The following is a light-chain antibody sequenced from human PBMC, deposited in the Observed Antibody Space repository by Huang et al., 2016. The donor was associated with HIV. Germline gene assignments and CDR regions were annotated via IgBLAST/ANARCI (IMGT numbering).Light chain of an antibody. CDR2: LAS. J-gene: IGKJ5*01. CDR3: MQALQTPRT. CDR1: RSLLHSHGYHY. Sequence: IVITQSPLSLPVTPGEPASISCRSSRSLLHSHGYHYLDWYRQKPGQAPQFLISLASIRASGVPDRFSGSGSVTEFTLKISRVEAEDVGIYFCMQALQTPRTFGQGTRLEIK. V-gene: IGKV2-28*01.